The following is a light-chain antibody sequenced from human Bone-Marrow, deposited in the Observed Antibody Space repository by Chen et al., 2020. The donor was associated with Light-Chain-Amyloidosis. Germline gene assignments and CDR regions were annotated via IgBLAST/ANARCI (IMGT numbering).Light chain of an antibody. V-gene: IGLV3-25*03. Sequence: SYDLTQPPSVSVSPGQTARLTCSEDDLPTKYAYWYQQKPGQAPVLGIHRDTERPSGISERLSGYSSGTTATLTISGVQAEDEADYHCQSADSSGTYEVIFGGGTKLTVL. J-gene: IGLJ2*01. CDR1: DLPTKY. CDR3: QSADSSGTYEVI. CDR2: RDT.